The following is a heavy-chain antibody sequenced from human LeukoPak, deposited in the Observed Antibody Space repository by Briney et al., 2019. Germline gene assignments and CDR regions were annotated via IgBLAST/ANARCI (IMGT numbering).Heavy chain of an antibody. D-gene: IGHD2-2*01. CDR3: AKDPFDQMLPENWIDP. CDR1: GNTLSGYY. V-gene: IGHV1-2*02. Sequence: GASVKVSCKASGNTLSGYYIHWVRQAPGQGLEWMGWINGNSGDTNYAQRFEGRVTMTTETSISTAYMELSRLRFDDTAVYYCAKDPFDQMLPENWIDPWGQGTLVTVSS. CDR2: INGNSGDT. J-gene: IGHJ5*02.